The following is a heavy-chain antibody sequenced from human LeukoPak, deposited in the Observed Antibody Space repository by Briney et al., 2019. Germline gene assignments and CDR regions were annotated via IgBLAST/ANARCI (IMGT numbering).Heavy chain of an antibody. V-gene: IGHV3-23*01. J-gene: IGHJ4*02. CDR1: GFTFSSYA. CDR3: ARDRGYSGSLLYFDY. Sequence: GRSLRLSCAASGFTFSSYAMSWVRQAPGKGLEWVSAISGSGGSTYYADSVKGRFTISRDNAANSLYLQINSLRAEDTAVYYCARDRGYSGSLLYFDYWGQGTLVTVSS. CDR2: ISGSGGST. D-gene: IGHD5-12*01.